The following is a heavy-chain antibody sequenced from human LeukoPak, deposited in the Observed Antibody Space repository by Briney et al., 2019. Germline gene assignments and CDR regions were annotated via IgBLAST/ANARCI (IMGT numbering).Heavy chain of an antibody. J-gene: IGHJ6*03. CDR2: ILYTGTT. D-gene: IGHD6-19*01. CDR1: GCTISSYY. V-gene: IGHV4-59*01. CDR3: WGLLGTAVAVLTSYYHYLDV. Sequence: SETLSLTCTVSGCTISSYYWSWVRQPPGKGLQWIGYILYTGTTNFNPYLKSRGTFFVDNSHNEFSLQLRSRTAADTAVYYCWGLLGTAVAVLTSYYHYLDVWRRGTTVSVPS.